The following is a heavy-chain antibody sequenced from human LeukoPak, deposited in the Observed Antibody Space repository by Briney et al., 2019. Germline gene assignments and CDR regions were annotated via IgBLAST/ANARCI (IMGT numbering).Heavy chain of an antibody. CDR3: AHTLRLLIRPEPAALTGTSNWSDP. D-gene: IGHD1-14*01. CDR2: IYWDDDK. Sequence: SGPTLVKPTQTLTLTCTFSGFSLSTSGVGVGWIRQPPGKALEWLALIYWDDDKRYSPSLKSRLTITKDTSKNQVVLTMTNMDPVDTATYYCAHTLRLLIRPEPAALTGTSNWSDPWGQGTLVTVSS. V-gene: IGHV2-5*02. J-gene: IGHJ5*02. CDR1: GFSLSTSGVG.